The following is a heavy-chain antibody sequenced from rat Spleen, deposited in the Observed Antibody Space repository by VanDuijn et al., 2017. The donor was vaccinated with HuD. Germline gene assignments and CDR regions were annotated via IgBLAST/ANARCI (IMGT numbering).Heavy chain of an antibody. Sequence: EVQLVESGGGLVQPGRSLKLSCAASGFTFSNFGMHWIRQAPTKGLEWVASISTGGGNTYYRDSVKGRFTISRDNAKSTLYLQMDSLRSEDTATYYCARHGLYSSYVMDAWGQGVMVTVSS. J-gene: IGHJ2*01. CDR1: GFTFSNFG. CDR3: ARHGLYSSYVMDA. CDR2: ISTGGGNT. V-gene: IGHV5S13*01. D-gene: IGHD1-2*01.